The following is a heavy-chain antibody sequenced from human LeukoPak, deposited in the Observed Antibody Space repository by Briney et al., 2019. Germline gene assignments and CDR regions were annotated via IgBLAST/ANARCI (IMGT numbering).Heavy chain of an antibody. Sequence: ASVKVSCKASGYTFTGYYMHWVRQAPGQGLEWMGWINPNSGGTNYAQKFQGRVTMTRDTSISTAYMELSRLRSDDTAVYYCARGDILTGYSSLLAYYFDYWGQGTLVTVSS. CDR2: INPNSGGT. J-gene: IGHJ4*02. CDR1: GYTFTGYY. CDR3: ARGDILTGYSSLLAYYFDY. V-gene: IGHV1-2*02. D-gene: IGHD3-9*01.